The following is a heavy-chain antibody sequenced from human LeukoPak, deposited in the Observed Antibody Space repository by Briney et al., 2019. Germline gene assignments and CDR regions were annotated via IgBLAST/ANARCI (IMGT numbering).Heavy chain of an antibody. Sequence: SETLSLTCTVSGGSISSRSYYWGWIRQPPGKGLEWIGSIYYSGSTYYKPSLKSRVTISVDTSKNQFSLKLSSVTAADTAVYYCARHAPYYDSSGYYGEGNWFDPWGQGTLVTVSS. J-gene: IGHJ5*02. D-gene: IGHD3-22*01. CDR1: GGSISSRSYY. CDR2: IYYSGST. CDR3: ARHAPYYDSSGYYGEGNWFDP. V-gene: IGHV4-39*01.